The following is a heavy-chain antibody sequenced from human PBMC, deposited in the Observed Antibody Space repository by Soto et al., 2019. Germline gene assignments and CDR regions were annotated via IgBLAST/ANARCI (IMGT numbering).Heavy chain of an antibody. CDR2: ISGSGGST. V-gene: IGHV3-23*01. D-gene: IGHD1-26*01. J-gene: IGHJ4*02. Sequence: EVQLLESGGGLVQPGGSLRLSCAASGFTFSNYAMSWVRQAPGKGLEWVSAISGSGGSTYYADSVKGRFTISRDNSKNPLYLQMNSLRAEDTAVYYCANDPVGPTSGYWGQGTLVTVSS. CDR3: ANDPVGPTSGY. CDR1: GFTFSNYA.